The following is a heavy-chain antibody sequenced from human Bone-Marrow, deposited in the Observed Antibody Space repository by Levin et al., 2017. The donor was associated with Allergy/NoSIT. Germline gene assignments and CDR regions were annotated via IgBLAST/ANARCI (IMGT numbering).Heavy chain of an antibody. CDR2: TYYRSHWIN. J-gene: IGHJ4*02. D-gene: IGHD6-19*01. CDR1: GDSVSSHSAA. Sequence: PSQTLSLTCAISGDSVSSHSAAWNWIRQSPSRGLEWLGWTYYRSHWINNYAVSVKSRITISPDTSKNQFALHLQSVTPEDTAVYYCTRGGLSGDSIGWGAPHDSWGQGTLVTVSS. V-gene: IGHV6-1*01. CDR3: TRGGLSGDSIGWGAPHDS.